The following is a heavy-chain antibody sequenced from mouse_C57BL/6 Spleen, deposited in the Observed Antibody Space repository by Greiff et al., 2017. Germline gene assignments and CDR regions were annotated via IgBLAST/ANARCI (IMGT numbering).Heavy chain of an antibody. CDR1: GFSLTSYG. D-gene: IGHD2-4*01. CDR2: IWSDGST. J-gene: IGHJ3*01. Sequence: QVQLKQSGPGLVAPSQSLSITCTVSGFSLTSYGVHWVRQPPGKGLEWLVVIWSDGSTTYNSALNSRLGISKDNSKSQVFLKMHSLQTDDTSMYYCAASYYDYDGFAYWGQGTLVTVSA. V-gene: IGHV2-6*03. CDR3: AASYYDYDGFAY.